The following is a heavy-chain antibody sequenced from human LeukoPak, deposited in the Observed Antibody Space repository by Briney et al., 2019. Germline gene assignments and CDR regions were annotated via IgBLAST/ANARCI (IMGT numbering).Heavy chain of an antibody. V-gene: IGHV1-46*01. CDR2: INPSGSST. J-gene: IGHJ5*02. D-gene: IGHD1-26*01. CDR1: GYTFTSYY. CDR3: ARDNSVGDTAWWFDP. Sequence: ASVKVSCKASGYTFTSYYMHWVRQAPGQGLEWMGLINPSGSSTSYAQKFQGRLSLTRDMSTSTDYMELSSLRSEDTAVYYCARDNSVGDTAWWFDPWGQGTLVTVSS.